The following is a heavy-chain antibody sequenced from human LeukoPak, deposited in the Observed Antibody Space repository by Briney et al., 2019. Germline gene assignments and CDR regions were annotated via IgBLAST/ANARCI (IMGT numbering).Heavy chain of an antibody. V-gene: IGHV4-30-2*01. CDR3: ATGYYYDILGASDI. Sequence: SETLSLTCAVSGGSISSGGYSWSWIRQPPGKGLEWIGYIYHSGSTYYNPSLKSRVTISVDRSKNQFSLKLSSVTAADTAVYYCATGYYYDILGASDIWGQGTMVTVSS. CDR1: GGSISSGGYS. D-gene: IGHD3-22*01. CDR2: IYHSGST. J-gene: IGHJ3*02.